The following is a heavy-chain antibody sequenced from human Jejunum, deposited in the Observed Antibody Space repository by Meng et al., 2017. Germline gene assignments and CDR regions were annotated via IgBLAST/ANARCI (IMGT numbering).Heavy chain of an antibody. V-gene: IGHV3-74*01. CDR2: INIDGSIT. D-gene: IGHD1-7*01. CDR3: ATVREGNFFFDD. CDR1: GFTFSDYW. Sequence: EVQLVESGVGLVQPGGSLRLSCAASGFTFSDYWMHWVRQAPGKGLVCISRINIDGSITTYADSVKGRFAISRDNAKNTLHLQMNSLRAEDTAVYYCATVREGNFFFDDWGQGTLVTVSS. J-gene: IGHJ4*02.